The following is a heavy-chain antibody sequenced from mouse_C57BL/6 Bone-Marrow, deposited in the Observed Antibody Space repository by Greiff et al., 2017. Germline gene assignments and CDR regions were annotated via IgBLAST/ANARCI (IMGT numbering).Heavy chain of an antibody. Sequence: QVQLQQSGAELARPGASVKLSCKASGYTFTSYGISWVKQRTGQGLEWIGEIYPRSGNTYYNEKFKGKATLTADKSSSTAYMELRSLTSEDSAVYVCARSRGGIRRPFDYGGGGTLVTVSA. D-gene: IGHD1-2*01. V-gene: IGHV1-81*01. J-gene: IGHJ3*01. CDR2: IYPRSGNT. CDR1: GYTFTSYG. CDR3: ARSRGGIRRPFDY.